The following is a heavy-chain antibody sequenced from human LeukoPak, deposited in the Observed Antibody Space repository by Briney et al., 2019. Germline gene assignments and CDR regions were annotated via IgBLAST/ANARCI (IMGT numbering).Heavy chain of an antibody. CDR2: IIPIFGTA. CDR1: GGTFSSYA. Sequence: SVKGSCKASGGTFSSYAISWVRQAPGQGLEWMGRIIPIFGTANYAQKFQGRVTITTDESTSTAYMERSSLRSEDTAVYYCRAAVYDSSGYYYFDYWGEGTLVTVSS. D-gene: IGHD3-22*01. J-gene: IGHJ4*02. V-gene: IGHV1-69*05. CDR3: RAAVYDSSGYYYFDY.